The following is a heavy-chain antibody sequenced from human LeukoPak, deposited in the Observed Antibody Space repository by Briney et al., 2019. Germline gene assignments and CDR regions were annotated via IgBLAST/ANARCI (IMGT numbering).Heavy chain of an antibody. CDR1: GGSISSGGYY. V-gene: IGHV4-31*03. D-gene: IGHD2-2*02. CDR2: IYYSGST. J-gene: IGHJ6*02. Sequence: SQTLSLTCTVSGGSISSGGYYWSWIRQHPGKGLEWIGYIYYSGSTYYNPSLKSRVTISVDTSKNQFSLKLSSVTAADTAVYYCARVVVVPAAIPLLSYYGMDVWGQGTTVTASS. CDR3: ARVVVVPAAIPLLSYYGMDV.